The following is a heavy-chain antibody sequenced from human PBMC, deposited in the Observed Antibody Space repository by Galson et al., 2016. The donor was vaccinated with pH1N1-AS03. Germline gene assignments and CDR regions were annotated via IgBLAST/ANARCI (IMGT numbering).Heavy chain of an antibody. CDR3: SGGGRPVGTEVTPGVDN. V-gene: IGHV1-2*02. J-gene: IGHJ4*02. Sequence: SVTVSCKASGYTFMYYHIHWVRQAPGQGLQWVGGFSPYNGGAIYAPLFPGRVSMTRDTSISTDYMDLYSLRSDDTAVYYCSGGGRPVGTEVTPGVDNWAQGTLVTVSS. CDR1: GYTFMYYH. CDR2: FSPYNGGA. D-gene: IGHD1-14*01.